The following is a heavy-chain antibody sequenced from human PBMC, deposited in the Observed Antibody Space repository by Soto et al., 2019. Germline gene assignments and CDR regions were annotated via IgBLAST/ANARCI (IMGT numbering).Heavy chain of an antibody. CDR3: ARGLRTGNYGMDV. Sequence: SVKVSCKASGGTFSSYAISWVRQAPGQGLEWMGGIIPMFETVNYAQRFQGRLTIAADESTSTAYMELTSLTSADTAIYFCARGLRTGNYGMDVWGQGTTVTVAS. D-gene: IGHD2-15*01. CDR1: GGTFSSYA. V-gene: IGHV1-69*13. J-gene: IGHJ6*02. CDR2: IIPMFETV.